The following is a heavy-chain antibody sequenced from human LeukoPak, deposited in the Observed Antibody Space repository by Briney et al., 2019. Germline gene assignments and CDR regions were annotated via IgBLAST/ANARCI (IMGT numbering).Heavy chain of an antibody. V-gene: IGHV3-23*01. Sequence: GWSLRLSCAASGFTFSSYAMSWVRQAPGKGLEWVSTTTGPGSSIYYADSVKGRFTISRDNSKNTLYLQLNSLRADDAAVYYCAKDFSRDDTSGYDYWGQGTLVTVSS. CDR2: TTGPGSSI. D-gene: IGHD3-22*01. CDR3: AKDFSRDDTSGYDY. J-gene: IGHJ4*02. CDR1: GFTFSSYA.